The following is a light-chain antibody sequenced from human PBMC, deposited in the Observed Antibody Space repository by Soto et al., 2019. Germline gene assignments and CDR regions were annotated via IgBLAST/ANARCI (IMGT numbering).Light chain of an antibody. CDR3: TSYSRYRVLV. CDR1: SSDIGGYKY. J-gene: IGLJ3*02. V-gene: IGLV2-14*01. Sequence: QSALAQPASVSGSLGQSITISCTGTSSDIGGYKYVSWYQQHPGKAPKLIIFEVSNRPSGVSDRFSGSNSGNTASLTISGLQAEDEAAYYCTSYSRYRVLVFGGGTKSPS. CDR2: EVS.